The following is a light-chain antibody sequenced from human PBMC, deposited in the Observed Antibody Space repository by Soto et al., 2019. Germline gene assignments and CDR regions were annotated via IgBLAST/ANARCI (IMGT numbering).Light chain of an antibody. CDR1: SSTVGGFNV. V-gene: IGLV2-23*01. CDR2: EGI. Sequence: QSALTQPASVSGSPGQSLTISCTGTSSTVGGFNVVSWYQQHPGKAPKVIIYEGIKRPSGVSNRFSGSNSGSTASLTISGLQAEDEDDYYCCSYVGATTYVFGTGTKVTVL. CDR3: CSYVGATTYV. J-gene: IGLJ1*01.